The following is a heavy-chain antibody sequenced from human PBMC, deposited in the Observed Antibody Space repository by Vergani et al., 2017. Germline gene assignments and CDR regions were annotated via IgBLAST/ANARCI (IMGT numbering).Heavy chain of an antibody. J-gene: IGHJ6*02. CDR2: INSDGSST. CDR3: ARGWTEIDYGDYPTA. CDR1: GFTFSSYW. D-gene: IGHD4-17*01. V-gene: IGHV3-74*02. Sequence: VQLVESGGGVVQPGRSLRLSCAASGFTFSSYWMHWVRQAPGKGLVWVSRINSDGSSTSYADSVKGRFTISRDNAKNTLYLQMNSLRAEDTAVYYCARGWTEIDYGDYPTAWGQGTTVTVSS.